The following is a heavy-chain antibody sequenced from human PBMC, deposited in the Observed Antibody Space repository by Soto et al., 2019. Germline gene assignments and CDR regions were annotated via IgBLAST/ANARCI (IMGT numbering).Heavy chain of an antibody. V-gene: IGHV3-21*01. J-gene: IGHJ4*02. CDR3: ARDYLTGDPREAFDS. Sequence: EVQLVESGGGLGNPGEALRLSCTASGFNFGAFSLSWGRQAPGKGLEWVSSIDQTSTEIHYADSVEGRFSVYRDSNKNSLYLPMISLRVEDTGVYYCARDYLTGDPREAFDSWGQGTLVTVSS. CDR2: IDQTSTEI. D-gene: IGHD7-27*01. CDR1: GFNFGAFS.